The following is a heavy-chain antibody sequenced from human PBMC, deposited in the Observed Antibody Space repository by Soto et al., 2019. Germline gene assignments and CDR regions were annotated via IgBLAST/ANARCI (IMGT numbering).Heavy chain of an antibody. Sequence: QVQLVESGGGVVQPGRSLRLSCAASGFTFSSYGMHWVRQAPGKGLEWVAVIWYDGSNKYYADSVKGRFTISRDNSKNTLYLQMNSLRAEDMAVYYCATQRNWKFDYWGQGTLVTVSS. V-gene: IGHV3-33*01. CDR3: ATQRNWKFDY. J-gene: IGHJ4*02. CDR1: GFTFSSYG. CDR2: IWYDGSNK. D-gene: IGHD1-1*01.